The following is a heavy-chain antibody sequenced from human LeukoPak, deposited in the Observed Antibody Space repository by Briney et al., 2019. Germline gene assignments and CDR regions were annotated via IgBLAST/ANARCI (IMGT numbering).Heavy chain of an antibody. CDR2: ISAYNGNT. CDR3: ARGPYCGGDCSNYYYYYMDV. V-gene: IGHV1-18*01. CDR1: GYTFTCYG. Sequence: ASVKVSCKASGYTFTCYGISWVRQAPGQGLEWMGWISAYNGNTNYAQKLQGRVTMTTDTSTSTAYMEPRSLRSDDTAVYYCARGPYCGGDCSNYYYYYMDVWGKGTTVTVSS. D-gene: IGHD2-21*01. J-gene: IGHJ6*03.